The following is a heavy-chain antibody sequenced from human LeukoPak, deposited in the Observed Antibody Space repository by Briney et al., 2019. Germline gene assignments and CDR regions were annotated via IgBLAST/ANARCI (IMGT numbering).Heavy chain of an antibody. Sequence: SETLSLTCAVSGGSISSSNWWSWVRRPPGKGLEWIGEIYHSGSTNYNPSLKSRVTRSVDMSKNQFSLRLSSVTAADTAVYYCARGILTGSGSSIDYWGQGTLVTVSS. CDR2: IYHSGST. V-gene: IGHV4-4*02. CDR1: GGSISSSNW. J-gene: IGHJ4*02. D-gene: IGHD3-9*01. CDR3: ARGILTGSGSSIDY.